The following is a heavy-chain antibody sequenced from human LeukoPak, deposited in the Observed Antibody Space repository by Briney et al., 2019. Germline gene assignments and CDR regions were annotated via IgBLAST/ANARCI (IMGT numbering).Heavy chain of an antibody. CDR1: GYTFTSYY. CDR2: INPSGGST. V-gene: IGHV1-46*01. CDR3: AEHRTYSGRPDAFDI. Sequence: ASVKVSCKASGYTFTSYYMHWVRQAPGQGLEWMGIINPSGGSTSYAQKFQGRVTMTRDTSTSTVYMELSSLRSEDTAVYYCAEHRTYSGRPDAFDIWGQGTMVTVSS. J-gene: IGHJ3*02. D-gene: IGHD1-26*01.